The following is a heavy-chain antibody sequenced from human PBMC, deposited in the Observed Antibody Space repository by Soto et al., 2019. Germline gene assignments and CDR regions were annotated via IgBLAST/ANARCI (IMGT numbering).Heavy chain of an antibody. V-gene: IGHV3-21*01. J-gene: IGHJ4*02. CDR3: ARESEDLTSNFDY. CDR2: ISSTTNYI. Sequence: PGGSLRLSCAASGFTFTRYSMNWVRQAPVKVLEWVSSISSTTNYIYYADSMKGRFTVSRDNAKNSVYLEMNNLSAEDTAVYYCARESEDLTSNFDYWGQGTLVTVSS. CDR1: GFTFTRYS.